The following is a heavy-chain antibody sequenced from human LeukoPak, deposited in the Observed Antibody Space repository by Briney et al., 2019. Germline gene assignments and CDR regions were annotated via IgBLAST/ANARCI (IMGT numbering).Heavy chain of an antibody. CDR2: ISGSGGST. Sequence: GGSLRLSCAASGFTFSSYAMSWVRQAPGKGLEWVSAISGSGGSTYYADSVKGRFTISRDNAKNSLYLQMNSLRAEDTALYYCARDSAGGYFDYWGQGTLVTVSS. J-gene: IGHJ4*02. D-gene: IGHD3-10*01. CDR3: ARDSAGGYFDY. CDR1: GFTFSSYA. V-gene: IGHV3-23*01.